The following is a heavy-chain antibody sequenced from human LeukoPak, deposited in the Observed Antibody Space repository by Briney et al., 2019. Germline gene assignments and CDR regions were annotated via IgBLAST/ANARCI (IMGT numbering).Heavy chain of an antibody. CDR1: GDTFTTYT. V-gene: IGHV1-69*13. J-gene: IGHJ4*02. CDR3: ARLVGSSFDY. CDR2: IIPLLQTA. Sequence: SVKVSCKASGDTFTTYTIAWVRQAPGQGLEYMGGIIPLLQTADYAQRFQGKVTITADESTNTAYLALSSLTSEDTAVYYCARLVGSSFDYWGQGTLVIVSS. D-gene: IGHD1-26*01.